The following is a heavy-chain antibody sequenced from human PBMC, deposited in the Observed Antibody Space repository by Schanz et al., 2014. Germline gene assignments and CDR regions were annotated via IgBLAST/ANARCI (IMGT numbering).Heavy chain of an antibody. J-gene: IGHJ4*02. Sequence: VQVVESGGGLVQPGGSLRLSCAASGFSFVDAWMSWVRQAPGRGLEWVAVISYHGSERYYADSVKGRFTISRDNSKNTLYLQMNSLRAEDTAVYYCAVLGGFGELPLDYRGQGTLVTVSS. CDR2: ISYHGSER. CDR3: AVLGGFGELPLDY. CDR1: GFSFVDAW. V-gene: IGHV3-30*03. D-gene: IGHD3-10*01.